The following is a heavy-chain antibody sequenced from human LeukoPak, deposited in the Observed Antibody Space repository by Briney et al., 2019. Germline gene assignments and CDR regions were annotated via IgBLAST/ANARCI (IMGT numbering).Heavy chain of an antibody. J-gene: IGHJ4*02. Sequence: GESLKISCKGSGYNFTSYWIGWVRQMPGKGLEWMGIIYPGDSDTRYSPSFQGQVTISADKSISTAYLQWSSLKASDTAMYYCARLGVLGSGWYTHRYYFDYWGQGTLVTVSS. CDR3: ARLGVLGSGWYTHRYYFDY. D-gene: IGHD6-19*01. CDR2: IYPGDSDT. V-gene: IGHV5-51*01. CDR1: GYNFTSYW.